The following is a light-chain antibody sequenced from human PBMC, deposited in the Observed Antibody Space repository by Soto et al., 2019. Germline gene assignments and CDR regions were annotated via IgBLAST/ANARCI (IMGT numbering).Light chain of an antibody. V-gene: IGKV3-20*01. CDR2: GAS. CDR3: HQYGSSPLT. J-gene: IGKJ4*01. Sequence: IVLTQAPGTLSLSPGERATLSCRASQSVSSSYLAWYQQKPGQAPRLLIYGASSRATGIPDRFSGSGSGTDFTLTISRLEPEDFAVYYCHQYGSSPLTFGGGTEVDI. CDR1: QSVSSSY.